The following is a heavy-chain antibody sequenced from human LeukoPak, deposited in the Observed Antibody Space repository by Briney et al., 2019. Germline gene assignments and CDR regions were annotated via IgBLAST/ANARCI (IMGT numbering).Heavy chain of an antibody. D-gene: IGHD3-22*01. V-gene: IGHV3-30*01. CDR3: AIMNPYYDGSGYWVQ. J-gene: IGHJ4*02. Sequence: HPGGSLRLSCAASGFTFSSYAMHWVRQAPGKGLEWVAVISYDGSNKYYADSVKGRFTISRDNSKNTLYLQMNSLRAEDTALYYCAIMNPYYDGSGYWVQWGQGTLVTVSS. CDR2: ISYDGSNK. CDR1: GFTFSSYA.